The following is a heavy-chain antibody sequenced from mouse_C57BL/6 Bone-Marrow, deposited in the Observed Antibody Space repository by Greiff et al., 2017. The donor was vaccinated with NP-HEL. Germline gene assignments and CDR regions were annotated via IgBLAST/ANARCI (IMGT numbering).Heavy chain of an antibody. CDR2: ISSGSSTI. D-gene: IGHD4-1*01. CDR3: ARPANWDYFDY. CDR1: GFTFSDYG. Sequence: EVMLVESGGGLVKPGGSLTLSCAASGFTFSDYGMHWVRQAPEKGLEWVAYISSGSSTIYYADTVKGRFTISRDNAKNTLFLQMTSLRSEDTAMYYCARPANWDYFDYWGQGTTLTVSS. J-gene: IGHJ2*01. V-gene: IGHV5-17*01.